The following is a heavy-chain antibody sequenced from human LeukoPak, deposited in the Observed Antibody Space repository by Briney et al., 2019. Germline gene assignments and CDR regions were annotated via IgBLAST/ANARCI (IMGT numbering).Heavy chain of an antibody. J-gene: IGHJ5*02. V-gene: IGHV1-46*01. D-gene: IGHD3-9*01. CDR3: AREYGILTGYPNWFDP. CDR1: GYTFTSYY. Sequence: ASVKVSCKASGYTFTSYYMHWVRQAPGQGLEWMGIINPSGGSTSYAQKFQGRVTMTRDMSTSTVYMELSSLRSEDTAVYYCAREYGILTGYPNWFDPWGQGTLVTVSS. CDR2: INPSGGST.